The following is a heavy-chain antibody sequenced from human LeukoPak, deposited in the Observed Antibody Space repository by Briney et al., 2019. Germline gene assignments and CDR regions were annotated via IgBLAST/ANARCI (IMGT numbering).Heavy chain of an antibody. CDR2: IYSSGST. CDR1: GASVSGSNYY. D-gene: IGHD4-17*01. CDR3: ARGWDYGDYYMDV. V-gene: IGHV4-39*07. J-gene: IGHJ6*03. Sequence: SETLSLTCAVSGASVSGSNYYWGWIRQPPGKGLEWIGNIYSSGSTYYNASLQSRVIISVDTSKNQFSLKLSSVTAADTAVYYCARGWDYGDYYMDVWGKGTTVTVSS.